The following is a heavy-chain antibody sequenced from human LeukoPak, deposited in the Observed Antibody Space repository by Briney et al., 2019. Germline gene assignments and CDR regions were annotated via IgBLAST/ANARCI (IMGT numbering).Heavy chain of an antibody. Sequence: ASVKVSCKASVYTFTGHFMFWVRQAPGKGLEWMAWISPNSGVTSYAQKFQGRVTLTRDTSINTAYMELSRLRSDDTALYYCARGGAGTAYYDWDFFRFDYWGQGTLVTVSS. CDR3: ARGGAGTAYYDWDFFRFDY. J-gene: IGHJ4*02. V-gene: IGHV1-2*02. CDR2: ISPNSGVT. CDR1: VYTFTGHF. D-gene: IGHD5-12*01.